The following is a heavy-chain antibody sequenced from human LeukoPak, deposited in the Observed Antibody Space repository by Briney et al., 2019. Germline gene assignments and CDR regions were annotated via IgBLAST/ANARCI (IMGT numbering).Heavy chain of an antibody. V-gene: IGHV4-61*01. Sequence: PSETLSLTCTVSGGSVSSGSHYWSSIRQPPGKGVESIGYIHYSGSTNYNPSLKTRVTVSADTSKNQFSLKLSSVTAADTAVYYCARFGGYNQNYYYYAMDVWGQGTTVTVSS. J-gene: IGHJ6*02. D-gene: IGHD5-24*01. CDR1: GGSVSSGSHY. CDR2: IHYSGST. CDR3: ARFGGYNQNYYYYAMDV.